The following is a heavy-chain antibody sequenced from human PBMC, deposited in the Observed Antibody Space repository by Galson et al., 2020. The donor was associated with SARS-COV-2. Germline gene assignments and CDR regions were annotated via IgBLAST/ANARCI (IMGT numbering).Heavy chain of an antibody. Sequence: SLKISCVASGFTFDDYGMHWVRQAPGKGLEWVAGVSWNSGSKAYAASVKGRFTISRDNAKNSFYMEMNSLRIEDTALYYCVKERGVGGVMWDYYYDMDVWGQGTTVTVSS. D-gene: IGHD3-16*01. CDR1: GFTFDDYG. J-gene: IGHJ6*02. CDR3: VKERGVGGVMWDYYYDMDV. V-gene: IGHV3-9*01. CDR2: VSWNSGSK.